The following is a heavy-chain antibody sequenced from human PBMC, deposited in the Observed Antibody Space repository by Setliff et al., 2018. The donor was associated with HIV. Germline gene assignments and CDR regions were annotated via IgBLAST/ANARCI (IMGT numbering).Heavy chain of an antibody. CDR2: INHSGIT. CDR1: GASFSGYY. D-gene: IGHD3-10*01. CDR3: ARELLRSWDGSENSYKPYYFDY. V-gene: IGHV4-34*01. J-gene: IGHJ4*02. Sequence: PSETLSLTCAVYGASFSGYYWAWIRQSPGTGLEWIGEINHSGITNYNPTLKSRVTISVDTSKNQFSLKLSSVTAADTAVYYCARELLRSWDGSENSYKPYYFDYWGQGTLVTVSS.